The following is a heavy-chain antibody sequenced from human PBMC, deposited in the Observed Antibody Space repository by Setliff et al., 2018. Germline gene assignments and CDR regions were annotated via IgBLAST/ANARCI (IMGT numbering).Heavy chain of an antibody. V-gene: IGHV3-9*01. J-gene: IGHJ4*02. CDR2: ISWNSVSI. Sequence: GGSLRLSCAASGLTFDDHAMHWVRQVPGKGLEWVSGISWNSVSIGYADSVKGRFTISRDNAKNSLFLQMNSVRAEDTAVYYCARSINGYQQRYDFWGQGALVTVSS. CDR3: ARSINGYQQRYDF. CDR1: GLTFDDHA. D-gene: IGHD3-16*01.